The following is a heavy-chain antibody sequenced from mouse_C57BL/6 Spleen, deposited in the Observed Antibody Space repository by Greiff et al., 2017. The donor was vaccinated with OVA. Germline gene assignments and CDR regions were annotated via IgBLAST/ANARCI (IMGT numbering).Heavy chain of an antibody. J-gene: IGHJ2*01. Sequence: DVQLQESGPELVKPGASVKMSCKASGYTFTDYNMHWVKQSHGKSLEWIGYINPNNGGTSYNQKFKGKATLTVNKSSSTAYMELRSLTSEDSAVYYCARRSYGNYPDYWGQGTTLTVSS. CDR2: INPNNGGT. CDR1: GYTFTDYN. V-gene: IGHV1-22*01. D-gene: IGHD2-1*01. CDR3: ARRSYGNYPDY.